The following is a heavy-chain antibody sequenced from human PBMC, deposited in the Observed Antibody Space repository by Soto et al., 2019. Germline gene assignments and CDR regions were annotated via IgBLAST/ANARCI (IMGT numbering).Heavy chain of an antibody. CDR2: IKQDGSEK. CDR3: ARDRGVPDGYCSGGSCYPDAFDI. J-gene: IGHJ3*02. Sequence: GGSLRLSCAASGFTFSSYWMSWVRQAPGKGLEWVANIKQDGSEKYYVDSVKGRFTISRDNAKNSLYLQMNSLRAEDTAVYYCARDRGVPDGYCSGGSCYPDAFDIWGQGTMVTVSS. D-gene: IGHD2-15*01. V-gene: IGHV3-7*05. CDR1: GFTFSSYW.